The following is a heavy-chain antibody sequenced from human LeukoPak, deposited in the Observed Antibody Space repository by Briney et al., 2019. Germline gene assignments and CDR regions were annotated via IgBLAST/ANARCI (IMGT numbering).Heavy chain of an antibody. CDR1: GFTFSSYW. CDR3: ARVTYYYDSSGYGPDY. D-gene: IGHD3-22*01. CDR2: IKQDGSEK. J-gene: IGHJ4*02. V-gene: IGHV3-7*01. Sequence: GGSLRLSCAASGFTFSSYWMSWVRQAPGKGLEWVANIKQDGSEKYYVDSVKGRFTISRDNAKNSLYLQMNSLRAEDTAVYYCARVTYYYDSSGYGPDYWGQGTLVTVSS.